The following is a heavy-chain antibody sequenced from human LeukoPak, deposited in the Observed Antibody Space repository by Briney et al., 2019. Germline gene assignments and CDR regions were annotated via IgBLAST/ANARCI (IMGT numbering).Heavy chain of an antibody. CDR2: ISYDGSNK. D-gene: IGHD1-26*01. V-gene: IGHV3-30*18. CDR3: AKEDSGSYDALDY. CDR1: GFTFSSYG. Sequence: PGGSLRLSCAASGFTFSSYGMHWVRQAPGKGLEWVAVISYDGSNKYYADSVKGRFTISRDNSKNTLYLQMNSLRAEDTAVYYCAKEDSGSYDALDYWGQGTVVTVSS. J-gene: IGHJ4*02.